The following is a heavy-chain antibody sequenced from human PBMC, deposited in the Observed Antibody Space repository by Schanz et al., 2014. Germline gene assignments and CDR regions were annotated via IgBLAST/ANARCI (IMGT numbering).Heavy chain of an antibody. Sequence: QVQLVQSGVEVKRPGASVKVSCKASGYTFTGYYMHWVRQAPGRGLEWMGRIYPNTGGTDYAQKFQGRVTMTRDTSISAAYMDLSSLTSDDTAVYYCARGLVRYFDFWGQGTPVTVSS. V-gene: IGHV1-2*06. CDR2: IYPNTGGT. J-gene: IGHJ4*02. CDR3: ARGLVRYFDF. CDR1: GYTFTGYY. D-gene: IGHD2-8*02.